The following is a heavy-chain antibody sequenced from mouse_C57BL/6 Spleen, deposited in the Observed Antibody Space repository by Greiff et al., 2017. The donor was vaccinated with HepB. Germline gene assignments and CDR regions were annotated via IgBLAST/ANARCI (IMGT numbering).Heavy chain of an antibody. D-gene: IGHD2-2*01. Sequence: QVQLQQSGAELVKPGASVKLSCKASGYTFTEYTIHWVKQRPGQGLEWIGWFYPGSGSIKYNEKFKDKATLTADKSSSTVYMELSRLTSEDSAVYFCARHEEGATMVTTTTYRGYFDVWGTGTTVTVSS. CDR3: ARHEEGATMVTTTTYRGYFDV. J-gene: IGHJ1*03. CDR2: FYPGSGSI. V-gene: IGHV1-62-2*01. CDR1: GYTFTEYT.